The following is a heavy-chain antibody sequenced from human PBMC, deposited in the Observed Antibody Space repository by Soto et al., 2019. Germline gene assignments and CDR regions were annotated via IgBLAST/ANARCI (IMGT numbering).Heavy chain of an antibody. CDR1: GGSVSSGSYY. J-gene: IGHJ4*02. CDR3: ARKGVWFGEAHFDD. D-gene: IGHD3-10*01. Sequence: PSEALSLTYAVSGGSVSSGSYYGRWIREPPGKGLEWIGYIYYSGSTNYNPSLKSRVTISVDTSKNQFSLKRSSVTAADTAVYYCARKGVWFGEAHFDDWGPGTLVTVSS. V-gene: IGHV4-61*01. CDR2: IYYSGST.